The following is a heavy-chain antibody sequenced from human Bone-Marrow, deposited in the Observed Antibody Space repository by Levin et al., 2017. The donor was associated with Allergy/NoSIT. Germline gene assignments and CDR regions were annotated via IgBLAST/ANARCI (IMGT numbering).Heavy chain of an antibody. Sequence: ASVKVSCKASGYTFTSYDINWVRQATGQGLEWMGWMNPNSGNTGYAQKFQGRVTMTRNTSISTAYMELSSLRSEDTAVYYCARGDITAWRFDPWGQGTLVTVSS. D-gene: IGHD2-15*01. CDR2: MNPNSGNT. CDR1: GYTFTSYD. CDR3: ARGDITAWRFDP. J-gene: IGHJ5*02. V-gene: IGHV1-8*01.